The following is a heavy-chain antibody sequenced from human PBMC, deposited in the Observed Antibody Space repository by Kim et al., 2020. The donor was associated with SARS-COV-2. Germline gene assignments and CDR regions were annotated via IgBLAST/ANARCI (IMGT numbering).Heavy chain of an antibody. J-gene: IGHJ6*04. Sequence: GGSLRLSCAASGFPFGTYDMSWVRQAPGKGLEWVSSILGRGGNTYYIDSVRGRFTVSRDNSKNTLYLQMNSLRAEDTAIYYCAKGSAVDVCGKGTTVTVSS. V-gene: IGHV3-23*01. CDR2: ILGRGGNT. D-gene: IGHD6-19*01. CDR3: AKGSAVDV. CDR1: GFPFGTYD.